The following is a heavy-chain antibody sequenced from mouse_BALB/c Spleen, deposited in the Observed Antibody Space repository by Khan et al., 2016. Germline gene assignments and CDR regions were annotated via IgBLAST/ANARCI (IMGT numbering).Heavy chain of an antibody. Sequence: EVKLLESGPGLVKPSQSLSLTCTVTGYSITSDYAWNWIRQFPGNKLEWMGYISYSGSTSYNPSLKSRISITRDTSKNQFFLQLNSVTTEDTATYYCARFYYDYDGYFDYWGQGTTLTVSS. CDR1: GYSITSDYA. J-gene: IGHJ2*01. V-gene: IGHV3-2*02. CDR3: ARFYYDYDGYFDY. CDR2: ISYSGST. D-gene: IGHD2-4*01.